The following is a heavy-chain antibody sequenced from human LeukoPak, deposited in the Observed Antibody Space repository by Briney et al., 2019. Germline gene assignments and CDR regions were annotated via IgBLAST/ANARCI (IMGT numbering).Heavy chain of an antibody. CDR2: INPNSGGT. CDR1: GYTFTDYY. Sequence: ASVKVSCKASGYTFTDYYIHWVRQAPGQGLEWMGWINPNSGGTNYAQKFQGRVTITADKSTSTAYMELSSLRSEDTAVYYCARDPGWELPWGAFDIWGQGTMVTVSS. CDR3: ARDPGWELPWGAFDI. V-gene: IGHV1-2*02. D-gene: IGHD1-26*01. J-gene: IGHJ3*02.